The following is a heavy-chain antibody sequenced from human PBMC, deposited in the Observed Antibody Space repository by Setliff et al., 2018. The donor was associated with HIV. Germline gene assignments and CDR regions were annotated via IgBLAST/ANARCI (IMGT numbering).Heavy chain of an antibody. Sequence: SETLSLTCTVSGGSINTGHYYWSWIRHHPGKGLEWIAYIYYTGNTYFNPSLKSRVTIFIDTSKNQFSLRLTSVTAADTAVYYCAKSPGFSGYGGSGWGQGTLVTVSS. CDR2: IYYTGNT. CDR3: AKSPGFSGYGGSG. J-gene: IGHJ4*02. D-gene: IGHD5-12*01. V-gene: IGHV4-30-4*08. CDR1: GGSINTGHYY.